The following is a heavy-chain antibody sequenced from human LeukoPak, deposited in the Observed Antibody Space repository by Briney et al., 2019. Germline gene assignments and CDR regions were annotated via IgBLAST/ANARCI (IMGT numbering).Heavy chain of an antibody. V-gene: IGHV4-34*01. CDR3: ARSGAILKYYFDY. Sequence: RSETLSLTCAVYGGSFSGYYWSWIRQPPGKGLEWIGEINHSGSTNYNPSLKSRVTISVDTSKNQFSLKLSSVTAADTAVYYCARSGAILKYYFDYWGQGTLVTVSS. CDR2: INHSGST. CDR1: GGSFSGYY. J-gene: IGHJ4*02. D-gene: IGHD7-27*01.